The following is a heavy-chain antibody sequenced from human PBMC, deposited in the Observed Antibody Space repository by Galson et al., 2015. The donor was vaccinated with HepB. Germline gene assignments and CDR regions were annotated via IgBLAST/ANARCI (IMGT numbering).Heavy chain of an antibody. CDR1: GFAFSSYS. CDR2: ISSSSSYI. CDR3: ARVLLGSTSCYGY. D-gene: IGHD2-2*01. Sequence: SLRLSCAASGFAFSSYSMNWVRQAPGKGLEWVSSISSSSSYIYYADSVKGRFTISRDNAKNSLYLQMNSLRAEDTAVYYCARVLLGSTSCYGYWGQGTLVTVSS. J-gene: IGHJ4*02. V-gene: IGHV3-21*01.